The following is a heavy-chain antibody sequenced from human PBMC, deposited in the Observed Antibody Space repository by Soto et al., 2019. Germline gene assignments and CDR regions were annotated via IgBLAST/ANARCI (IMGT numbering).Heavy chain of an antibody. CDR3: TTDAQVLWFVDGFDP. V-gene: IGHV3-15*01. D-gene: IGHD3-10*01. J-gene: IGHJ5*02. CDR1: GFTFSNAW. CDR2: IKSKTDGGTT. Sequence: EVQLVESGGGLVKPGGSLRLSCAASGFTFSNAWMSWVRQAPGKGLEWVGRIKSKTDGGTTDYAAPVKGRFTISRDDSKNTLYMQMNSLKTEDTAVYYCTTDAQVLWFVDGFDPWGQGTLVTVSS.